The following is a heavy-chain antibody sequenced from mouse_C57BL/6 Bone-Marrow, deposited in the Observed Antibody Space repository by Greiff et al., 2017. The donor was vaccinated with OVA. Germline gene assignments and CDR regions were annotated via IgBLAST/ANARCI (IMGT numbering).Heavy chain of an antibody. CDR2: ISNLAYSI. CDR3: ARRSNPYYYAMDY. V-gene: IGHV5-15*01. CDR1: GFTFSDYG. Sequence: VQLKESGGGLVQPGGSLKLSCAASGFTFSDYGMAWVRQAPRKGPEWVAFISNLAYSIYYADTVTGRFTISRENAKNTLYLEMSSLRSEDTAMYYCARRSNPYYYAMDYWGQGTSVTVSS. D-gene: IGHD2-5*01. J-gene: IGHJ4*01.